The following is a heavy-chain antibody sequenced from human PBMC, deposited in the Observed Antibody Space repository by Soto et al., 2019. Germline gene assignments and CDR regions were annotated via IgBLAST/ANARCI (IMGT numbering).Heavy chain of an antibody. D-gene: IGHD1-7*01. CDR1: GYKFTEYG. J-gene: IGHJ4*02. CDR3: ARGGTRPY. Sequence: AAVKVSCKASGYKFTEYGVNWVRQAPGEGPEWMGWISPYSANTRYAENFQGRVSMTTDTFTTTAYMELRGLRSDDTAVYYCARGGTRPYWGQGTLVTVSS. CDR2: ISPYSANT. V-gene: IGHV1-18*04.